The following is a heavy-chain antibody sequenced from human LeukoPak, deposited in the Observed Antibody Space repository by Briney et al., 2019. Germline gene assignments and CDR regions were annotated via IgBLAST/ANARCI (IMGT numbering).Heavy chain of an antibody. CDR1: GFTFSSYG. CDR2: ISGSGGRT. D-gene: IGHD3-10*02. CDR3: AKALFGDRRVGAFDI. J-gene: IGHJ3*02. Sequence: PGGSLRLSCAASGFTFSSYGMHWVRQAPEKGLEWVSTISGSGGRTYYADSVKGRFTISRDNSKKTLYLQMNSLRAEDTAIYYCAKALFGDRRVGAFDIWGLGTMLTVSS. V-gene: IGHV3-23*01.